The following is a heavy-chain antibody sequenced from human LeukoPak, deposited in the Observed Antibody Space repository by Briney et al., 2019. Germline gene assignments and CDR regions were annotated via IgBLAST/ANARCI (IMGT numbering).Heavy chain of an antibody. CDR1: GDSLTSHF. CDR3: ARRMATVTDTFDI. Sequence: SQTLSLTCNVSGDSLTSHFWSWIRQTPGKGLEWIGYVFHSGTTNYCPSLKSRVTISLDTSKKQFYLRLASVTAADTAVYYCARRMATVTDTFDIWGRGTMVSVSS. J-gene: IGHJ3*02. D-gene: IGHD5-24*01. CDR2: VFHSGTT. V-gene: IGHV4-59*08.